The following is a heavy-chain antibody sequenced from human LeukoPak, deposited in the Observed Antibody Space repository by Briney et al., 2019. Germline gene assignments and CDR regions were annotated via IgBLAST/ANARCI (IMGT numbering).Heavy chain of an antibody. V-gene: IGHV1-18*01. CDR1: GYTFTSYG. D-gene: IGHD2-2*02. Sequence: ASVKVSCKSSGYTFTSYGISWVRQAPGQGLEWMGWISAYNGNTNYAQKLQGRVTMTTDTSTSTAYMELRSLRSDDTAVYYCARSPRKYCSSTSCYREEDYWGQGTLVTVSS. CDR2: ISAYNGNT. CDR3: ARSPRKYCSSTSCYREEDY. J-gene: IGHJ4*02.